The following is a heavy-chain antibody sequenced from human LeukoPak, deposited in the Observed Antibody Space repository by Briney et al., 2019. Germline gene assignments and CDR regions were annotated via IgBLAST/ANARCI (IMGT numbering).Heavy chain of an antibody. D-gene: IGHD6-19*01. V-gene: IGHV3-74*01. CDR3: ATKQWLAPPPDS. CDR1: GFTFSKYW. Sequence: GGSLRLSCAASGFTFSKYWMLWVRQAPGKGLESVSRINTDGTVTTYADSVKGRFTVSRDNADNTMFLQMNSARDEDTAVYYCATKQWLAPPPDSWGQGTPVTVSS. J-gene: IGHJ4*02. CDR2: INTDGTVT.